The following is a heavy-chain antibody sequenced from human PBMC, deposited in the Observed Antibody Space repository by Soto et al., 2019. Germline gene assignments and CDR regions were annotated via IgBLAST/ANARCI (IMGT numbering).Heavy chain of an antibody. D-gene: IGHD6-19*01. J-gene: IGHJ5*02. CDR2: ILSSGGT. CDR1: GDSVSSDAYY. CDR3: AKGFSSGLYVDS. Sequence: PSETLSLTCSVSGDSVSSDAYYWTWIRQPPGKTLEWVGFILSSGGTSTNPSLRSRLSMSVDTARNQFSMRLTSVTAADTGVSFCAKGFSSGLYVDSWGRGTQVTVSS. V-gene: IGHV4-61*08.